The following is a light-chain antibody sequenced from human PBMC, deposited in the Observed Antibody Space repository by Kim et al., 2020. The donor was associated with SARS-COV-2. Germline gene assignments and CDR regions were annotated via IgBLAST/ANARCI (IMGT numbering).Light chain of an antibody. Sequence: DIRMTQSPSTLSASVGDRVTITCRASQSVSGWLAWYQQKPGKAPTLLIYDTSNLESGVPSRFSGGGSGTEFSLTIFGLQPDDFAAYYCQHYNKSSRSFGQGTKVDIK. CDR1: QSVSGW. J-gene: IGKJ1*01. CDR3: QHYNKSSRS. V-gene: IGKV1-5*01. CDR2: DTS.